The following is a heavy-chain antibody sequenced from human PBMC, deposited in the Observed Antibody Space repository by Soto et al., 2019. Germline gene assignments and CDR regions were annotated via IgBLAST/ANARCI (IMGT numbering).Heavy chain of an antibody. V-gene: IGHV3-33*01. CDR1: GFTFSDYG. CDR2: VRDDGSKT. Sequence: QVQMVASGGGVGQPGRSLRLSCAASGFTFSDYGMHWVRQAPARGPEWVALVRDDGSKTYYADSVRGRFTISRDNSKNMFYLQLNGLRAEDTAMYYCATSTATDAFDIWGQGTMVTVSS. CDR3: ATSTATDAFDI. J-gene: IGHJ3*02.